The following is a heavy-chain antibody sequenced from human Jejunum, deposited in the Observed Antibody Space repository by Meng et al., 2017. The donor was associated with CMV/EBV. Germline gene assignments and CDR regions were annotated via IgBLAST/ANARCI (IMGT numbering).Heavy chain of an antibody. CDR2: IIPILGKP. CDR1: TLYSYA. J-gene: IGHJ6*02. V-gene: IGHV1-69*04. CDR3: GRLNILSDYAMDV. D-gene: IGHD4/OR15-4a*01. Sequence: TLYSYAISWVRQAPGQGLEWMGRIIPILGKPTYAQKFQDRVTITVDKSTDKSTTTAYMEFSSLRPEDTAVYYCGRLNILSDYAMDVWGQGTTVTVSS.